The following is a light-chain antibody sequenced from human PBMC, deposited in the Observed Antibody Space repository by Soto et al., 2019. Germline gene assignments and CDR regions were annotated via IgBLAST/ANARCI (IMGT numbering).Light chain of an antibody. Sequence: QSVLTQPPSASGSPGQSVTISCTGTSSDVGGYNYVSWYQQHPGKAPKLMIYEVSKRPSGVPDRFSGSKSVNTASLTVSGLQAEDEADYCCSSYAGSSYVFGTGTKLTVL. V-gene: IGLV2-8*01. CDR3: SSYAGSSYV. J-gene: IGLJ1*01. CDR1: SSDVGGYNY. CDR2: EVS.